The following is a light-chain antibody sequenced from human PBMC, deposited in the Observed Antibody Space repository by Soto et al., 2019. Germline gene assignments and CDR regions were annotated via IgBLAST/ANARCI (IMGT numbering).Light chain of an antibody. CDR3: QHYNSYSEA. V-gene: IGKV1-5*03. J-gene: IGKJ1*01. CDR2: KAS. CDR1: QSISSW. Sequence: DIHMTHSPSTPSPSVGDRVTITFPASQSISSWLAWYQQKPGKAPKLLIYKASTLKSGVPSRFSGSGSGTEFTLTISSLQPDDFATYYCQHYNSYSEAFGQGTKVDIK.